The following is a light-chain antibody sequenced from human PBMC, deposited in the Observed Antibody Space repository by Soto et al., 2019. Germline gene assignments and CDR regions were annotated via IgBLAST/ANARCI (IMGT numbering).Light chain of an antibody. CDR2: SSS. V-gene: IGKV1-5*01. CDR3: LLYNSCAPALT. Sequence: DIQMTQSPSSLSASVGDRFTITCLAIQTISSWLSWYQQKPGKAPNLLIYSSSSLERGVPSRFIGSGAGTEFTLAVCSLQPDGFSAYDGLLYNSCAPALTVSGGTQVEIK. J-gene: IGKJ4*02. CDR1: QTISSW.